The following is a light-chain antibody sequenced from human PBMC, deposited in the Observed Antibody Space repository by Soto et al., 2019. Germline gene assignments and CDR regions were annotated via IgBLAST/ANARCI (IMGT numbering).Light chain of an antibody. V-gene: IGKV2-28*01. CDR3: MQSLQTLLT. J-gene: IGKJ4*01. CDR2: LGS. CDR1: QNLLHSNGYNY. Sequence: DIVMTQSPLSLPVTPGEPASISCRSSQNLLHSNGYNYLDWYLQKPGQSPQLLIFLGSNRASGVPDRFSGSGSGTDFTLKISRVEAEDVGVYYCMQSLQTLLTFGGGTKVESK.